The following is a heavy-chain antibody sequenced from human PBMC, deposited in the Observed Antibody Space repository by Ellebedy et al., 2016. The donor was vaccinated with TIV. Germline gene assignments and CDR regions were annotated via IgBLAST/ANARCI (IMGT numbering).Heavy chain of an antibody. CDR1: GGTISAFH. J-gene: IGHJ4*02. Sequence: SETLSLTXTVSGGTISAFHLTWIRQPPGKGLEWIGNIFYSGSTNYNPSLKSRVSISTDASHRQFSLNLRSVSAEDTAVYYCARGALGGYSYGPFDIWGQGTLVTVSS. CDR2: IFYSGST. D-gene: IGHD5-18*01. CDR3: ARGALGGYSYGPFDI. V-gene: IGHV4-59*12.